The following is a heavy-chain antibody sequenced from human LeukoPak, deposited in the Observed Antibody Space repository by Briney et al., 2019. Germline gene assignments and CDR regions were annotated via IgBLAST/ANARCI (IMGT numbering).Heavy chain of an antibody. CDR1: GFTFSSYE. CDR2: ISSTTNIR. V-gene: IGHV3-48*03. D-gene: IGHD2-15*01. CDR3: TRDVAFRFDP. Sequence: PGGSLRLSCAASGFTFSSYEMNCVRQAPGKGLEWVSYISSTTNIRYYADSVKGRFTISRDNAKNSLYLQMHSLRAEDTALYYCTRDVAFRFDPWGQGTLVTVSS. J-gene: IGHJ5*02.